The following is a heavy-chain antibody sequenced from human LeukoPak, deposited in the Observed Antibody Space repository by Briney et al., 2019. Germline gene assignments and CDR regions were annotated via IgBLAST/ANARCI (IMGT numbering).Heavy chain of an antibody. D-gene: IGHD3-3*01. CDR2: ISAYNGNT. CDR3: ARDRGELRFLEWFAYYYYCMDV. CDR1: GYTFTSYG. Sequence: ASVKVSCKASGYTFTSYGISWVRRAPGQGLEWMGWISAYNGNTNYAQKLQGRVTMTTGTSTSTAYMELRSLRSDDTAVYYCARDRGELRFLEWFAYYYYCMDVWGKGTTVPVSS. V-gene: IGHV1-18*01. J-gene: IGHJ6*03.